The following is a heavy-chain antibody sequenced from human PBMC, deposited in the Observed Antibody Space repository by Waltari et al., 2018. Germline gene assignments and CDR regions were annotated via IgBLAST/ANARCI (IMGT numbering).Heavy chain of an antibody. CDR3: ARNRGYSSLDY. Sequence: QVQLQESGPGLVTPSEPLSLPCVVSGYSISRPYYLGWVRPPPGRGLEWIGSINHVGSTYYTPSLKSRATISIDTYQNQFSLKLSSVTAADTAIYYCARNRGYSSLDYWGQGTLVTVS. CDR1: GYSISRPYY. CDR2: INHVGST. J-gene: IGHJ4*02. D-gene: IGHD3-22*01. V-gene: IGHV4-38-2*01.